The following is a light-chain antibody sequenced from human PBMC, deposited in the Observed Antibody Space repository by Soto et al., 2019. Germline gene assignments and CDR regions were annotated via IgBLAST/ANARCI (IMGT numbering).Light chain of an antibody. CDR2: KAS. Sequence: DIQMTQSPSTLSASVGSRVTITWRTSQSSSSWLAWYQQKPGKAPKLLIYKASSLESGVPSRFSGSGAGTEFTLTISSLQADDFATYYCQQYNSYWTFGQGTKVDIK. V-gene: IGKV1-5*03. J-gene: IGKJ1*01. CDR3: QQYNSYWT. CDR1: QSSSSW.